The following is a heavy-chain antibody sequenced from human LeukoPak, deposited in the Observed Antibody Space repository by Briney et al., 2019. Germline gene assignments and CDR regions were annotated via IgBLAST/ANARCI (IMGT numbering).Heavy chain of an antibody. V-gene: IGHV3-30*02. CDR2: IRYDGSNK. D-gene: IGHD6-13*01. Sequence: GGSLRLSCAASGFTFSSYGIHWVRQAPGKGLEWVAFIRYDGSNKYYADSVKGRFTISRDNSKNTLYLQMNRLRAEDTAVYYRAKVPLIAAPKHCDYWGQGALVTVSS. CDR1: GFTFSSYG. CDR3: AKVPLIAAPKHCDY. J-gene: IGHJ4*02.